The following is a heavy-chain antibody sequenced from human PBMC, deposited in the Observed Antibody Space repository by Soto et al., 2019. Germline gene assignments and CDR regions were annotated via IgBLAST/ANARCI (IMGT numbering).Heavy chain of an antibody. CDR3: ATSTSPIIAVAGIAYDY. D-gene: IGHD6-19*01. Sequence: PGGSLRLSCAASGFTFSNYGMHWVRQAPGKGLEWMGGFDPEDGETIYAKKFQGRVTMTEDTSTDTAYMELSSLRSEDTAVYYCATSTSPIIAVAGIAYDYWGQGTPVTVSS. CDR2: FDPEDGET. J-gene: IGHJ4*02. CDR1: GFTFSNYG. V-gene: IGHV1-24*01.